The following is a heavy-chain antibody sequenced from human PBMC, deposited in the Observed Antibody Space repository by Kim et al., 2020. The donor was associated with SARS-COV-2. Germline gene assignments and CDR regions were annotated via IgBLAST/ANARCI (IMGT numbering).Heavy chain of an antibody. CDR2: ISSSSSTI. J-gene: IGHJ6*02. CDR3: ARDRRIVVVINSRPPESYYYYYGMDV. Sequence: GGSLRLSCAASGFTFSSYSMNWVRQAPGKGLEWVSYISSSSSTIYYADSVKGRFTISRDNAKNSLYLQMNSLRDEDTAVYYCARDRRIVVVINSRPPESYYYYYGMDVWGQGTTVTVSS. V-gene: IGHV3-48*02. D-gene: IGHD3-22*01. CDR1: GFTFSSYS.